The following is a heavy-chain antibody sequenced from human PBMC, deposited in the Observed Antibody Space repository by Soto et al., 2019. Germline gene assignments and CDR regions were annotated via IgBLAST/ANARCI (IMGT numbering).Heavy chain of an antibody. V-gene: IGHV3-23*01. Sequence: GWSLRLSCAASGVAFCSYLLHGVRRDPGKGPEWVSAIGTGGDTYYADSVKGRFIISRDNSKNTLYLQMNSLRAEDTAVYYCAKGQSRGIAAAGTKVFDPWGQGTLVTVSS. J-gene: IGHJ5*02. CDR1: GVAFCSYL. CDR2: IGTGGDT. D-gene: IGHD6-13*01. CDR3: AKGQSRGIAAAGTKVFDP.